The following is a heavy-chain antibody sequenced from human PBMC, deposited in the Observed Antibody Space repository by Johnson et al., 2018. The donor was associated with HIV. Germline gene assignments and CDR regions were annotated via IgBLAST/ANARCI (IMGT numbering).Heavy chain of an antibody. CDR2: IKSKTDGGTT. CDR1: GFTFSNAW. Sequence: VQLVEYGGGLVKPGGSLRLSCAASGFTFSNAWMSWVRQAPGKGLEWVGRIKSKTDGGTTDYAAPVKGRFTISRDDSKNTLYLQMNSLKTEDTAVYYCTTCTGGVCYWNAFDIWGQGTMVTVSS. V-gene: IGHV3-15*01. D-gene: IGHD2-8*02. J-gene: IGHJ3*02. CDR3: TTCTGGVCYWNAFDI.